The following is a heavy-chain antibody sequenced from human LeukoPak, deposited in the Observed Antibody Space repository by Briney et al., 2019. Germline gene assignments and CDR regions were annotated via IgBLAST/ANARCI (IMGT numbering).Heavy chain of an antibody. CDR3: ARSVGYCSSTSCSANWFDP. V-gene: IGHV4-4*07. J-gene: IGHJ5*02. CDR2: IYTSGST. D-gene: IGHD2-2*03. Sequence: SETLSLTCTVSGGSISSYYWSWIRQPPGKGLEWIGRIYTSGSTNYNPSLKSRVTMSVDTSKNQFSLKLSSVTAADTAVYYCARSVGYCSSTSCSANWFDPWGQGTLVTVSS. CDR1: GGSISSYY.